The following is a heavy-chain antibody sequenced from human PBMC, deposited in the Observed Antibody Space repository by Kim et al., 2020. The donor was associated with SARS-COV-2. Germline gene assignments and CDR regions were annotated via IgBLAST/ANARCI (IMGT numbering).Heavy chain of an antibody. D-gene: IGHD3-9*01. CDR2: IKSKTDGGTT. V-gene: IGHV3-15*01. CDR1: GFTFSNAW. Sequence: GGSLRPSCAASGFTFSNAWMSWVRQAPGKGLEWVGHIKSKTDGGTTDYAAPVKGRFTISRDDSKNTLYLQMNSLKTEDTAVYYCTTDLYDILTGYLGYLSNYFDYWGQGTLVTVSS. J-gene: IGHJ4*02. CDR3: TTDLYDILTGYLGYLSNYFDY.